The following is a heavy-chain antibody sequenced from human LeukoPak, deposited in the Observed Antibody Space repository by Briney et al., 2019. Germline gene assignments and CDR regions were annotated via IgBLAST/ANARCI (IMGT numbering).Heavy chain of an antibody. V-gene: IGHV3-23*01. Sequence: GGSLRLSCAASGFTFSSYAMSWVRQAPGKGLEWVSAISGSGGSTYYADSVKGRFTISRDNSQTTLYLQMNSLRAEDTAVYYCAKNSGSSSSYFDYWGQGTLVTVSS. D-gene: IGHD6-6*01. CDR1: GFTFSSYA. CDR3: AKNSGSSSSYFDY. J-gene: IGHJ4*02. CDR2: ISGSGGST.